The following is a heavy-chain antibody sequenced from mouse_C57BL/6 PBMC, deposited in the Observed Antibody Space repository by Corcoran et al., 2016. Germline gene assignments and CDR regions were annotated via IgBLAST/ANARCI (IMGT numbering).Heavy chain of an antibody. CDR2: INPNNGGT. CDR3: ATPYYYGSSY. Sequence: EVQLQQSGPELVKPGASVKISCKASGYTFTDYYMNWVKQSHGKSLEWIGDINPNNGGTSYNQKFKGKATLTVDKSSSTAYMELRSLTSEDSAVYYCATPYYYGSSYWGKGTTLTVSS. CDR1: GYTFTDYY. J-gene: IGHJ2*01. V-gene: IGHV1-26*01. D-gene: IGHD1-1*01.